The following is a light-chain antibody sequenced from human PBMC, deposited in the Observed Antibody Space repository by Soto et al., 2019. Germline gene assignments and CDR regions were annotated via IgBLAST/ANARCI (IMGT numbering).Light chain of an antibody. CDR3: SSNVVGTNLKI. V-gene: IGLV2-8*01. Sequence: QSALTQPPSASGSPGQSVTISCTGTYSDVGGSNYVSWYQQHPGKAPKLVIYEVIQRPSGVPDRFSGSRSGNTASLTVSRLQAEDEADYYCSSNVVGTNLKIFGGETKLTVL. CDR1: YSDVGGSNY. J-gene: IGLJ2*01. CDR2: EVI.